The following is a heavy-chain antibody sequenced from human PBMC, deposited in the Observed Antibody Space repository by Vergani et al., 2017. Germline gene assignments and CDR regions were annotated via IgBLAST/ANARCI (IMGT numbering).Heavy chain of an antibody. CDR1: GFTFSSYW. V-gene: IGHV3-7*03. D-gene: IGHD2-2*01. CDR2: IKQDGSEK. J-gene: IGHJ6*02. Sequence: EVQLVESGGGLVQPGGSLRLSCAASGFTFSSYWMSWVRQAPGKGLEWVANIKQDGSEKYYVDSVKGRCTISRDNAKNSLYLQMNSLRAEDTAVYYCARDPLARYCSSTSCYYYYYGMDVWGQGTTVTVSS. CDR3: ARDPLARYCSSTSCYYYYYGMDV.